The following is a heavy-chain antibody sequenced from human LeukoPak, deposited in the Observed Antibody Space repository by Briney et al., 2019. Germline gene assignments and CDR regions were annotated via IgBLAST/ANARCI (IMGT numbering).Heavy chain of an antibody. J-gene: IGHJ4*02. CDR1: GFTFDDYA. V-gene: IGHV3-23*01. D-gene: IGHD3-22*01. CDR3: AKDPKKYYYDSSGGY. Sequence: QTGGSLRLSCVASGFTFDDYAMHWVRQAPGKGLEWVSGISGSGGSTYYADSVKGRFTISRDNSKNTLYLQMNSLRAEDTAVYYCAKDPKKYYYDSSGGYWGQGTLVTVSS. CDR2: ISGSGGST.